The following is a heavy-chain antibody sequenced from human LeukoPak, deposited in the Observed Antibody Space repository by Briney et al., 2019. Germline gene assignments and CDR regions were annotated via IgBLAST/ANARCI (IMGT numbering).Heavy chain of an antibody. CDR2: ISSSSSYI. CDR3: ARDFSGYYDSSGYPFDY. Sequence: GGSLRLSCAASGFTFSDYYMSWIRQAPGKGLEWVSSISSSSSYIYYADSVKGRFTISRDNAKNSLYLQMNSLRAEDTAVYYCARDFSGYYDSSGYPFDYWGQGTLVTVSS. CDR1: GFTFSDYY. J-gene: IGHJ4*02. V-gene: IGHV3-11*06. D-gene: IGHD3-22*01.